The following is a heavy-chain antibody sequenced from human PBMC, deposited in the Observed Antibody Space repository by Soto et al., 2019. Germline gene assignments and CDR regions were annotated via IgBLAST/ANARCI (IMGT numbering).Heavy chain of an antibody. CDR1: GFTFSSYA. Sequence: EVQLLESGGGLVQPGVSLILSCAASGFTFSSYAMSWVRQAPGKGLEWVSAISGSGGSTYYADSVKGRFTISRDNSKNTLYLQMNSLGAEDTAVYYCAKEGLGYCSGGSCFTLPYYYYGMDVWGQGTTVTVSS. D-gene: IGHD2-15*01. V-gene: IGHV3-23*01. J-gene: IGHJ6*02. CDR3: AKEGLGYCSGGSCFTLPYYYYGMDV. CDR2: ISGSGGST.